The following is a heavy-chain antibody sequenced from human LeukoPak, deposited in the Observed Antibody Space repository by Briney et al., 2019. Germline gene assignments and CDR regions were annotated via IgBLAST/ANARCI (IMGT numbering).Heavy chain of an antibody. V-gene: IGHV3-9*01. CDR2: ISWNSGSK. J-gene: IGHJ6*03. D-gene: IGHD5-12*01. Sequence: GRSLRLSCVASGFKFDDYRMHWVRHRPGKGLEWVAAISWNSGSKGYGEAVKGRFTISRDNAKNSLHLQMNSLRPEDTALYYCAKDRALVAGPYFYYIDVWGIGTTVTVSS. CDR3: AKDRALVAGPYFYYIDV. CDR1: GFKFDDYR.